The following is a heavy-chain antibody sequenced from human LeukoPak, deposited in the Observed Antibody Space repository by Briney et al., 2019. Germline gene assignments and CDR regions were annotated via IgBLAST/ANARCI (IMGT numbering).Heavy chain of an antibody. CDR3: ARETYYYDSSGYYYPGGFDY. Sequence: GGSLRLSCAASGFTFSSYSMNWVRQAPGKGLEWVSYISSSSRTIYYADSVKGRFTMSRDNAKNSLYLQMNSLRAEDTAVYYCARETYYYDSSGYYYPGGFDYWGQGTLVTVSS. CDR1: GFTFSSYS. J-gene: IGHJ4*02. CDR2: ISSSSRTI. V-gene: IGHV3-48*01. D-gene: IGHD3-22*01.